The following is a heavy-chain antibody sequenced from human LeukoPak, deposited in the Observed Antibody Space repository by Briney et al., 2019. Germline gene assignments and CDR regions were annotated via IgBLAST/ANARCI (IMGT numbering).Heavy chain of an antibody. CDR1: GFPFSRFA. CDR2: IKQDGSEK. Sequence: GGSLRLSCGASGFPFSRFAMTWVRQAPGKGLEWVANIKQDGSEKYYLDSVKGRFTISRDNAKNSLYLQMNSLRAEDTAVYFCTREAAAGIDYWGQGTLVTVSS. CDR3: TREAAAGIDY. J-gene: IGHJ4*02. D-gene: IGHD6-13*01. V-gene: IGHV3-7*01.